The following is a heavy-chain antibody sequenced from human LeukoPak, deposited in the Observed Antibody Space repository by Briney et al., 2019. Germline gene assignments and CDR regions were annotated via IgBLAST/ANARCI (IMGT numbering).Heavy chain of an antibody. CDR3: WLEKVVAAYFDS. CDR1: GGSISSTGSF. Sequence: SETLSLTCTVSGGSISSTGSFWGWIRQPPGKGLEWIGRIYSGGITYYNPSLKSRVTISEDTSKNQFSLKMTSMTAADTAIYYCWLEKVVAAYFDSWGQGTLVTVSS. CDR2: IYSGGIT. J-gene: IGHJ4*02. D-gene: IGHD2-15*01. V-gene: IGHV4-39*07.